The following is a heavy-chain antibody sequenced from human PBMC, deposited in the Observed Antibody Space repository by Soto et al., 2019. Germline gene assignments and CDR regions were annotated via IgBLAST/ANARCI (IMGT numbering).Heavy chain of an antibody. CDR2: IYYSGST. J-gene: IGHJ5*02. D-gene: IGHD2-2*01. Sequence: PSETLSLTCTVSGGSIRSHYWSWIRQPPGKGLEWIGYIYYSGSTNYNPSLKSRVTISVDTSKNQFSLKLSSVTAADTAVYYCAREDLYCSSTSCYAWFDPWGQGTLVTVSS. CDR3: AREDLYCSSTSCYAWFDP. CDR1: GGSIRSHY. V-gene: IGHV4-59*11.